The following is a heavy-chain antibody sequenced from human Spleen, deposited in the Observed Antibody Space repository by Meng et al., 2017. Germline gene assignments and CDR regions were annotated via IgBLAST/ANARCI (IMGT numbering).Heavy chain of an antibody. Sequence: GESLKISCAASGFSFSSYAMSWVRQAPGKGLEWVSALSGSGGSTYYADSVKGRFTISRDNSKNTLYLQMNSLRAEDTAVYYCATRGLSKTFDYWGQGTLVTVSS. V-gene: IGHV3-23*01. CDR1: GFSFSSYA. CDR2: LSGSGGST. CDR3: ATRGLSKTFDY. J-gene: IGHJ4*02.